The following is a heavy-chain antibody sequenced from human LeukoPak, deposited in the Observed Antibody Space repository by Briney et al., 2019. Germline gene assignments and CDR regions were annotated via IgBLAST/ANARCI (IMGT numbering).Heavy chain of an antibody. CDR2: TSYDGGNK. CDR3: ARGGYFDILTGYYQTQYYYPMDV. V-gene: IGHV3-30*04. CDR1: GFTFSGYA. D-gene: IGHD3-9*01. Sequence: GGSLRLSCAASGFTFSGYAIHWVRQAPGKGLEWVAVTSYDGGNKYYGDSVKGRFTISRDNSKSTLYLEVSSLRAEDTAVYYCARGGYFDILTGYYQTQYYYPMDVWGRGTTVTVSS. J-gene: IGHJ6*02.